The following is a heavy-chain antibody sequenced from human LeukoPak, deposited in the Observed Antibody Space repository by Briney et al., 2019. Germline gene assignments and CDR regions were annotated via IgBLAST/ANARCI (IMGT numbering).Heavy chain of an antibody. CDR1: GFTFSSYG. CDR2: ISYDGSNK. D-gene: IGHD6-19*01. V-gene: IGHV3-30*03. J-gene: IGHJ6*03. CDR3: ATLSSGWNYYYYYMDV. Sequence: QSGGSLRLSCAASGFTFSSYGMHWVRQAPGKGLEWVAVISYDGSNKYYADSVKGRFTISRDNSKNTLYLQMNSLRAEDTAVYYCATLSSGWNYYYYYMDVWGKGTTVTVSS.